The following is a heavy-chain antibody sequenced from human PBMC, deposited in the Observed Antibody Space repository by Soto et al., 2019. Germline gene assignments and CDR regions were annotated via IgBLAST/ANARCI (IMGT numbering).Heavy chain of an antibody. J-gene: IGHJ5*02. CDR3: ARVPDR. V-gene: IGHV4-30-2*01. CDR2: IYHSGST. D-gene: IGHD2-2*01. Sequence: SETLSLTCAVSGGSISSGGYSWSWIRQPPGKGLEWIGYIYHSGSTFYNPSLKSRVTISVDRSKNQFSLKLSSVTAADTAVYYCARVPDRWGQGTLVTVSS. CDR1: GGSISSGGYS.